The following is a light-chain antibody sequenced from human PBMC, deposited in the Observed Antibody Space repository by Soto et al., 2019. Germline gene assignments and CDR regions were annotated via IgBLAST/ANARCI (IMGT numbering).Light chain of an antibody. Sequence: QSVLTQPASVSGSPGQSITISCAGTTSDVGAYDYVSWYQQQPGKAPKLMIYEVSNRPSGVSNRFSGSKSGNSASLSISGLQAEDEAEYYCSSYTDINTVIFGGGTKVTVL. J-gene: IGLJ2*01. CDR1: TSDVGAYDY. CDR3: SSYTDINTVI. V-gene: IGLV2-14*01. CDR2: EVS.